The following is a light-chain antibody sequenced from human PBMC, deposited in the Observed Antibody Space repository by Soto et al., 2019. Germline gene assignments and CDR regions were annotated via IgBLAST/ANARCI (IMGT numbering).Light chain of an antibody. Sequence: QSALTQPASVSGSPGQSITISCTGTSSDVGSYNLVSWYQQHPDKAPKVMIHEGSKRPSGVSGRFSGSKSGNTASLTISGLQAEDEADYYCRSYARGNTFVFGTGTKVTVL. CDR3: RSYARGNTFV. CDR2: EGS. V-gene: IGLV2-23*03. CDR1: SSDVGSYNL. J-gene: IGLJ1*01.